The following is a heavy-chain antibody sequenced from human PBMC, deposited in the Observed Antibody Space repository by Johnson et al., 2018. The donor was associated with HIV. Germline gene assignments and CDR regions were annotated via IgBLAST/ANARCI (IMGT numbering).Heavy chain of an antibody. D-gene: IGHD2-21*02. J-gene: IGHJ3*02. CDR3: VRDDYAFHI. CDR1: GFGFSDYG. V-gene: IGHV3-20*04. Sequence: VQLVESGGDVVRPGGSLRLSCAASGFGFSDYGMSWVRQVPGKGLEWVSGINWNRGSTGYADSVKGRFTISRDNSKNTLYLQMNSLRAEDTAVYYCVRDDYAFHIWGQGTVVTVSS. CDR2: INWNRGST.